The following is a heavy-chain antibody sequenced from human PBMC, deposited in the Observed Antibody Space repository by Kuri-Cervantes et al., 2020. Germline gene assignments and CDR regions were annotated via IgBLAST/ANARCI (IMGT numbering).Heavy chain of an antibody. Sequence: GGSLRLSCAASGFTFSSYEMNWVRQAPGKGLEWVSYISSSGSTIYYADSVKGRFTISRDNAKNSLYLQMSSLRADDTAIYYCTKGSRVGVGANYYYGMDVWGQGATVTVSS. D-gene: IGHD4/OR15-4a*01. V-gene: IGHV3-48*03. CDR3: TKGSRVGVGANYYYGMDV. J-gene: IGHJ6*02. CDR2: ISSSGSTI. CDR1: GFTFSSYE.